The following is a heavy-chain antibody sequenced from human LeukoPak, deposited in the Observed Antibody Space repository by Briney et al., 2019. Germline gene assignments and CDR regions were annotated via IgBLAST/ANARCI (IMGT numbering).Heavy chain of an antibody. Sequence: GGSLRLSCAASGFTFGSDGMNWVRQAPGKGLEWVAVIWYDGSNKYYADSVKGRFTISRDNSKNTLYLQMNSLRAEDTAVYYCASSYCSSTSCYDLDYWGQGTLVTVSS. D-gene: IGHD2-2*01. CDR1: GFTFGSDG. CDR2: IWYDGSNK. J-gene: IGHJ4*02. CDR3: ASSYCSSTSCYDLDY. V-gene: IGHV3-33*01.